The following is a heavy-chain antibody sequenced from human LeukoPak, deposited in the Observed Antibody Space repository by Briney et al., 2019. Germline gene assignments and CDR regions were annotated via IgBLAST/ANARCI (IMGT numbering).Heavy chain of an antibody. CDR1: GGSFSGFS. V-gene: IGHV4-34*01. Sequence: TPSETLSLTCAVYGGSFSGFSWTCIRQPPGKGLEWIGEIHHTGSTNYNPSLESRVTISVDTSKNQFSLKLSSVTAADTAVYYCARAFRADGFDLWGQGTMVTVSS. CDR3: ARAFRADGFDL. J-gene: IGHJ3*01. CDR2: IHHTGST.